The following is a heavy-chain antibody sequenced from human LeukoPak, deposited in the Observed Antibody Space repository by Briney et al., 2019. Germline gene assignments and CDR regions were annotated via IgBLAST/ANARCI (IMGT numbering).Heavy chain of an antibody. D-gene: IGHD6-13*01. V-gene: IGHV3-30-3*01. CDR3: AKDAPGQYSSSWYLLYYFDY. CDR1: GFTFSSYA. Sequence: GGSLRLSCAASGFTFSSYAMHWVRQAPGKGLEWVAVISYDGSNKYYADSVKGRFTISRDNSKNTLYLQMNSLRAEDTAVYYCAKDAPGQYSSSWYLLYYFDYWGQGTLVTVSS. CDR2: ISYDGSNK. J-gene: IGHJ4*02.